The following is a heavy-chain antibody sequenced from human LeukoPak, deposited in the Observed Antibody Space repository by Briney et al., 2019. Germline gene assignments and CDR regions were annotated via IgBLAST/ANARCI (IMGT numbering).Heavy chain of an antibody. CDR3: AREFSSSPGTFDY. CDR2: ISYDGGNK. CDR1: GFTFSSYA. Sequence: GRSLRLSCAASGFTFSSYAMHWVRQAPGKGLEWVAVISYDGGNKYYADSVKGRFTISRDNSKNTLYLQMNSLRAEDTAVYYCAREFSSSPGTFDYGGQGTLVTVSS. J-gene: IGHJ4*02. V-gene: IGHV3-30-3*01. D-gene: IGHD6-13*01.